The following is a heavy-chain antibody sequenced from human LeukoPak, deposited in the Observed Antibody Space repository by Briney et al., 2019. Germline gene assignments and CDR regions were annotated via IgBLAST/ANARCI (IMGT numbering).Heavy chain of an antibody. Sequence: ASVKVSCKASGYSFTNYYIHWVRQAPGHGLEWMGMFNPSGGSTTYAQNFQGRVAMTRDMSTNTVYMELSSLRSEDTAAYYCARAESGSGRIGGNFYYYYYMDVWGKGAPVTVSS. CDR3: ARAESGSGRIGGNFYYYYYMDV. D-gene: IGHD1-26*01. J-gene: IGHJ6*03. V-gene: IGHV1-46*01. CDR1: GYSFTNYY. CDR2: FNPSGGST.